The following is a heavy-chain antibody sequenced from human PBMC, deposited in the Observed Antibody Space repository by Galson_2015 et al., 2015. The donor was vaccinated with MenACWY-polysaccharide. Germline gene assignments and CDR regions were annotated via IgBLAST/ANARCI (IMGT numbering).Heavy chain of an antibody. V-gene: IGHV4-61*01. Sequence: GTLSPPCPVSRDSRSRGNFFWGWIRPPPGKGLEWVAYIHSSGSTGYNPSLKSRATISVDTSNNQFSLKLSSVTAADTAIYYCAKMGGNRGAYWGQGTLVTVSS. J-gene: IGHJ4*02. CDR3: AKMGGNRGAY. CDR2: IHSSGST. CDR1: RDSRSRGNFF. D-gene: IGHD4-23*01.